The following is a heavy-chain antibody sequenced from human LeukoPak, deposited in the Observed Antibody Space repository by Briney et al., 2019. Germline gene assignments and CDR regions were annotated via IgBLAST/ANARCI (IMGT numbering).Heavy chain of an antibody. CDR2: ISAYNGNT. CDR1: GYTFTSYG. CDR3: AREGEGQPYYYYYYMDV. D-gene: IGHD3-16*01. Sequence: ASVKVSCKASGYTFTSYGISWVRQAPGQGLEWMGWISAYNGNTNYAQKLQGRVTMTTDTSTSTAYVELRSLRSDDTAVYYCAREGEGQPYYYYYYMDVWGKGTTVTVSS. J-gene: IGHJ6*03. V-gene: IGHV1-18*01.